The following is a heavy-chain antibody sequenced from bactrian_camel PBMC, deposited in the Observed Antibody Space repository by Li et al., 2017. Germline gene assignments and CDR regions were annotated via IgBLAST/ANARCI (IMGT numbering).Heavy chain of an antibody. J-gene: IGHJ4*01. Sequence: QLVESGGGSVQNGGSLRLSCAASGHTYSRYSMAWYRQAPGKGRVGVATITSGGSAGYADSVKGRFTISKDNAKNTLYLQMTSLKPDDAAMYYCAKDVTLMGYLFPIDPPNYWGQGTQVTVS. D-gene: IGHD1*01. CDR1: GHTYSRYS. CDR3: AKDVTLMGYLFPIDPPNY. V-gene: IGHV3S1*01. CDR2: ITSGGSA.